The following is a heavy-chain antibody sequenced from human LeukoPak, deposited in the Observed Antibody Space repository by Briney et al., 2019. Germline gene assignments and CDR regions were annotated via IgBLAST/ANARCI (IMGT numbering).Heavy chain of an antibody. CDR1: GFTFSSYW. CDR2: IKQDGSEK. V-gene: IGHV3-7*01. CDR3: ARGLGDIVLMVYAYRQWYFDL. D-gene: IGHD2-8*01. Sequence: GGSLRLYCAASGFTFSSYWMSWVRQAPGKGLEWVANIKQDGSEKYYVDSVKGRFTISRDNAKNSLYLQMNSLRAEDTAVYYCARGLGDIVLMVYAYRQWYFDLWGRGTLVTVSS. J-gene: IGHJ2*01.